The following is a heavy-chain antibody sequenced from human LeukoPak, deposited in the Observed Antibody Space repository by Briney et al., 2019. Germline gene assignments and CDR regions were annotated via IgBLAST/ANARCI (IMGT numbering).Heavy chain of an antibody. CDR2: VSGSGSST. Sequence: GGSLRLSCAASGFTFSSSPMNWVRQAPGKGLEWVSAVSGSGSSTYYADSVKGRFTISRDNSKNTLYLQMNSLRAEDAAEYYCAKSGRSSSSGKYFFDSWGQGTLVTVSS. J-gene: IGHJ4*02. CDR3: AKSGRSSSSGKYFFDS. D-gene: IGHD6-6*01. CDR1: GFTFSSSP. V-gene: IGHV3-23*01.